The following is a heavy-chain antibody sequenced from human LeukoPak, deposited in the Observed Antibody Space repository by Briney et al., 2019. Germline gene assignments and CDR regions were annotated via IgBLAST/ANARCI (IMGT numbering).Heavy chain of an antibody. CDR2: TSYNGNT. D-gene: IGHD6-19*01. CDR1: GYTFSNYG. Sequence: ASVKVSCKASGYTFSNYGIGWVRQAPGLGLEWMGWTSYNGNTNYAQKFQDRVTMTTDTSTTTAYMELRSLESDDTAVYYCARHSGSGWQALGYWGQGTLVPVSS. CDR3: ARHSGSGWQALGY. J-gene: IGHJ4*02. V-gene: IGHV1-18*04.